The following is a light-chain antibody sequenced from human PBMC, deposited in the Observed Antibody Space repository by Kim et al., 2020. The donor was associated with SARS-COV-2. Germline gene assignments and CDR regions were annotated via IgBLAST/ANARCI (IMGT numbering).Light chain of an antibody. Sequence: PGKTATITCGGDDIGTKSVHWYKQKPGQAPVLVIYYDTDRPSGIPERFSASNSGNTATLTVSRVEAGDEADYYCQVWDSGSDQWVFGGGTKLTVL. CDR1: DIGTKS. J-gene: IGLJ3*02. CDR3: QVWDSGSDQWV. V-gene: IGLV3-21*04. CDR2: YDT.